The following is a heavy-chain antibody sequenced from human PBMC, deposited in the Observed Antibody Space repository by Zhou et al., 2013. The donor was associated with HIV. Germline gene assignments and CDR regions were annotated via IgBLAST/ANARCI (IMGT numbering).Heavy chain of an antibody. Sequence: QMVQSGSEVKKPGSSVKVSCRASGVSFGSYAITWVRQAPGQGLEWMGAIIPLFGNAIIPRWFQGRITITADESTRTSYMELRGLRSEDTAVYYCARDRRVLSSWYSPEYFQHWGQGHPWSPSPQ. V-gene: IGHV1-69*01. CDR3: ARDRRVLSSWYSPEYFQH. CDR1: GVSFGSYA. CDR2: IIPLFGNA. J-gene: IGHJ1*01. D-gene: IGHD6-13*01.